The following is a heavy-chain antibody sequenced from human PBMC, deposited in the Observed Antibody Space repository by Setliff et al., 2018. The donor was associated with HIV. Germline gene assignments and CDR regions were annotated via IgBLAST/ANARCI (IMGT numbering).Heavy chain of an antibody. V-gene: IGHV1-8*02. Sequence: ASVKVSCKASGYTFSSYDINWVRQATGQGLDWMGWMNPNSGNTGYAQKSQGRVTMTRDTSISTAYMELNNLKFEDTAVYYCARARRDSYDRGRRNHYYIDVWGKGTTVTVSS. J-gene: IGHJ6*03. CDR3: ARARRDSYDRGRRNHYYIDV. D-gene: IGHD3-22*01. CDR2: MNPNSGNT. CDR1: GYTFSSYD.